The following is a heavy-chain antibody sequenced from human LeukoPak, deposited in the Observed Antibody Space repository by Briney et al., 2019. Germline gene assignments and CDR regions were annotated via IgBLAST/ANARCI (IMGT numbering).Heavy chain of an antibody. CDR1: GFTFSSYG. CDR2: IWYDGSNK. D-gene: IGHD3-22*01. CDR3: ARGPADSSGYYSTEYFQH. Sequence: GGSLRLSCAASGFTFSSYGMHWVRQAPGKGLEWVAVIWYDGSNKYYADSVKGRFTISRDNSKNTLYLQMNSLRAEDTAVYYCARGPADSSGYYSTEYFQHWGQGTLVTVSS. V-gene: IGHV3-30*19. J-gene: IGHJ1*01.